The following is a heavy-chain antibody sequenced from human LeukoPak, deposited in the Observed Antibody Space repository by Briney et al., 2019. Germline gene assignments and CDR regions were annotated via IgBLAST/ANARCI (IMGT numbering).Heavy chain of an antibody. Sequence: SETLSLTCTVSGASISSTSYCWGWIRQPPGKGLEWIGEINHSGSTNYNPSLKSRVTISVDTSKNQFSLKLSSVTAADTAVYYCARPGHRVYYYYMDVWGKGTTVTVSS. CDR2: INHSGST. CDR1: GASISSTSYC. V-gene: IGHV4-39*07. CDR3: ARPGHRVYYYYMDV. J-gene: IGHJ6*03.